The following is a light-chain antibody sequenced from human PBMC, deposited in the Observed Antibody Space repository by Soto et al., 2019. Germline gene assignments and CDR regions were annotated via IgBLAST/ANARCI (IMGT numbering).Light chain of an antibody. CDR3: QQLNSFT. CDR2: AAS. CDR1: QGISTY. J-gene: IGKJ4*01. Sequence: DIQLTQSPSFLSASIGDIVTITCRASQGISTYLAWYQQKPGKAPKLLIYAASTLQSGVPSRFSGSGSGTEFTLTISSLQPEDFATYYCQQLNSFTFGGGTKVDI. V-gene: IGKV1-9*01.